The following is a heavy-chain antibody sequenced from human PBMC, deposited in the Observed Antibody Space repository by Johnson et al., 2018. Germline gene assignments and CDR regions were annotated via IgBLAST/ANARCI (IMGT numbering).Heavy chain of an antibody. J-gene: IGHJ5*02. V-gene: IGHV3-23*01. CDR2: ISCSGGCT. CDR3: TTEWGFYDYVWGSYKDWFDP. CDR1: GFTFSSYA. Sequence: VQLLETGGGLVQPGGSXRLSCAASGFTFSSYAMSWVRQAPGKGLEWVSAISCSGGCTYDADSVKGGFPIARYNSKNPLDLQMNSLKTEDTAVYYCTTEWGFYDYVWGSYKDWFDPWGQGTLVTVSS. D-gene: IGHD3-16*01.